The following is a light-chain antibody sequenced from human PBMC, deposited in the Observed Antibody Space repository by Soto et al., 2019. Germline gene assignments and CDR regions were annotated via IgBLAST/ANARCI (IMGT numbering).Light chain of an antibody. V-gene: IGLV2-14*01. CDR3: YSYTSSSTYA. CDR1: GSDVGAYNY. CDR2: DVS. Sequence: QSVLTQPASVSGSPWQSITISCSGTGSDVGAYNYVSWYQQHPAKAPKLMIYDVSNRPSGVSDRFSGSKSGNTASLTISGLQAEDEADYYCYSYTSSSTYAFGSGTKVTVL. J-gene: IGLJ1*01.